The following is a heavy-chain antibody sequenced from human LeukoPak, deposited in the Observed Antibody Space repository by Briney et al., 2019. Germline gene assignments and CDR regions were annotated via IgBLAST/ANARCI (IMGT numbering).Heavy chain of an antibody. V-gene: IGHV1-2*02. CDR1: GYTFSDYY. CDR3: ARVGTMADIGWGDLDY. CDR2: INPNSGDT. D-gene: IGHD1/OR15-1a*01. J-gene: IGHJ4*02. Sequence: ASVKVAWKASGYTFSDYYIYWVRQAPGQELQWIGWINPNSGDTNYAQKFQGRVTMTRDTSISTAFMELSGLRSGDTAVYHCARVGTMADIGWGDLDYWGQGTLVTVSS.